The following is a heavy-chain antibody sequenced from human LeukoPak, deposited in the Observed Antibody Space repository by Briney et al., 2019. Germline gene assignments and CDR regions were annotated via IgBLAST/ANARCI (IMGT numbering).Heavy chain of an antibody. CDR2: ISGSSGAT. CDR3: AKGGPGAFDF. V-gene: IGHV3-23*01. Sequence: GGSLRLSCAASGFAFSRNDMSWVRQAPGKGLEWVSCISGSSGATYYADSVRGRFTISRDNPKNTVFLQMNSLRAEDTAIYYCAKGGPGAFDFWGQGTMVTVSS. CDR1: GFAFSRND. D-gene: IGHD2-15*01. J-gene: IGHJ3*01.